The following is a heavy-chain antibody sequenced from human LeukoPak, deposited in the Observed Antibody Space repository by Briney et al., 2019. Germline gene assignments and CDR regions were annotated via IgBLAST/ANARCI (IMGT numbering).Heavy chain of an antibody. CDR1: GFTFSSYS. V-gene: IGHV3-21*01. CDR2: ITSSSSYI. Sequence: GRSLLLSCAASGFTFSSYSMNWVRQAPGKGLEWVSSITSSSSYIYYADSVKGRFTISRDNAKNSLYLQMNSLRAEDTAVYYCAREMLAAVAAQSWGQGTLVTVSS. J-gene: IGHJ5*02. CDR3: AREMLAAVAAQS. D-gene: IGHD6-19*01.